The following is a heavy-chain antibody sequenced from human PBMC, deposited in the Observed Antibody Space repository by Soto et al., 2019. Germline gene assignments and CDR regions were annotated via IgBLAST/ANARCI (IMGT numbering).Heavy chain of an antibody. CDR1: GFTFTSSA. CDR2: IVVGSGNT. V-gene: IGHV1-58*01. Sequence: ASVKVSCKASGFTFTSSAVQWVRQARGQRLEWIGWIVVGSGNTNYAQRFQERVTITRDMSTGTAFMELSGLRSEDTAVYYCARDHHYYGMDVWGQGTTVTVSS. CDR3: ARDHHYYGMDV. J-gene: IGHJ6*02.